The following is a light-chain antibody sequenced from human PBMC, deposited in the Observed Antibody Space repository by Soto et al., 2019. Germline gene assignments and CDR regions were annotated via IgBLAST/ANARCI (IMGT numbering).Light chain of an antibody. Sequence: EIVLTQSPGTLSVSPGERATLSCRASQSVSSKLAWYQQKPGQAPRLLFYGASTGDTGCPARFSGSGSETEFTLSISSLQSEDVEVYYCQQYNNWPGTFGQGTKVEIK. CDR1: QSVSSK. J-gene: IGKJ1*01. V-gene: IGKV3-15*01. CDR3: QQYNNWPGT. CDR2: GAS.